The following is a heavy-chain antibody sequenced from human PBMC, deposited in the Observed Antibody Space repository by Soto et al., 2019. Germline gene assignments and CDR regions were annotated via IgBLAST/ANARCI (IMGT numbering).Heavy chain of an antibody. CDR2: IIPIFGTA. CDR3: AANWNYYYFDY. Sequence: GASVKVSCKASGGTFSSYAISWVRQAPGQGLEWMGGIIPIFGTANYAQKFQGRVTITADESTSTAYMELSSLRSEDTAVYYCAANWNYYYFDYWGQGTLVTVSS. J-gene: IGHJ4*02. V-gene: IGHV1-69*13. CDR1: GGTFSSYA. D-gene: IGHD1-7*01.